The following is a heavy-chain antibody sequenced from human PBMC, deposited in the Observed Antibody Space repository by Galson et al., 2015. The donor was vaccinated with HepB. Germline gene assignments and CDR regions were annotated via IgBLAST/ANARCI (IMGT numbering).Heavy chain of an antibody. V-gene: IGHV3-23*01. D-gene: IGHD2-8*01. CDR1: GFTFSSYA. Sequence: SLRLSCATSGFTFSSYAMSWVRQAPGKGLEWVSGISGGGDNTYYADSVKGRFSISRDNSKNTLYLQMNSLRAEDTAVYYCAKDRGRDIVLMVFTIPVISWFDPWGQGTLVTVSS. CDR2: ISGGGDNT. CDR3: AKDRGRDIVLMVFTIPVISWFDP. J-gene: IGHJ5*02.